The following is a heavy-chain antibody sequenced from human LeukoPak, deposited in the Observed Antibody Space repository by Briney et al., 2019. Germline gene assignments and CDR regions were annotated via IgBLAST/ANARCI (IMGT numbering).Heavy chain of an antibody. V-gene: IGHV3-30*18. J-gene: IGHJ4*02. Sequence: GGSLRLSCAASGFTFNNYGMHWVRQAPGKGLEWVAGISYDGRNIHYPDSVKGRFTISRDISTDTLWLQMDSLRTEDTAVYYCAKGPLRGTAAAIDYWGQGTLVTVSS. D-gene: IGHD2-2*01. CDR1: GFTFNNYG. CDR2: ISYDGRNI. CDR3: AKGPLRGTAAAIDY.